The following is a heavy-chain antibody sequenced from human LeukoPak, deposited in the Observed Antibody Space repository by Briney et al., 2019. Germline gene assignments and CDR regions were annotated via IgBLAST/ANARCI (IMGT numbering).Heavy chain of an antibody. V-gene: IGHV4-38-2*01. D-gene: IGHD1-1*01. CDR2: IYHSGST. Sequence: AXXGYXXXSGYYWGWIRPPPGKGLEWIGIIYHSGSTYYNPSLKSRVTISVDTSKNQFSLKLSSVTAADTAVYYCASVYNWNDVVSFDIWGQGTMVTVSS. CDR3: ASVYNWNDVVSFDI. J-gene: IGHJ3*02. CDR1: GYXXXSGYY.